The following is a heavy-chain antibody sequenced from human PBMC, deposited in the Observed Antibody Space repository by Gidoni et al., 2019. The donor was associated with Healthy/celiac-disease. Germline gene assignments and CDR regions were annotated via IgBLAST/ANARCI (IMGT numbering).Heavy chain of an antibody. D-gene: IGHD3-3*01. CDR1: GFTFSSYS. V-gene: IGHV3-21*01. CDR3: ASEGDFWSGYYAPRFDY. Sequence: EVQLVESGGGLVKPGGSLRLSCAASGFTFSSYSMNWVRQAPGKGLEWVSSISSSSSYIYYADSVKGRFTISRDNAKNSLYLQMNSLRAEDTAVYYCASEGDFWSGYYAPRFDYWGQGTLVTVSS. CDR2: ISSSSSYI. J-gene: IGHJ4*02.